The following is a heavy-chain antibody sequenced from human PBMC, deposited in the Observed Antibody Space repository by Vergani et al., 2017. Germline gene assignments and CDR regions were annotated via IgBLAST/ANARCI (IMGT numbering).Heavy chain of an antibody. D-gene: IGHD6-19*01. CDR1: GFTFSSYW. V-gene: IGHV3-7*01. Sequence: EVQLVESGGGLVQPGGSLRLSCAASGFTFSSYWMSWVRQAPGKGLEWVANIKQDGSEKYYVDSVKGRFTISRDNAKNSLYLQMNSLRAEDTAVYYCAREKDFGFYSSGLYVDWGQGTLVTVSS. J-gene: IGHJ4*02. CDR3: AREKDFGFYSSGLYVD. CDR2: IKQDGSEK.